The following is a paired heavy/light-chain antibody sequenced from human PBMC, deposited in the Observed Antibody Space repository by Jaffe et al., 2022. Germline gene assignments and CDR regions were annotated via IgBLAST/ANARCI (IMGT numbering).Heavy chain of an antibody. CDR2: ISGNGGGT. CDR3: AKPYSSGWAGWLDP. D-gene: IGHD6-19*01. J-gene: IGHJ5*02. Sequence: EVQLLESGGGLVQPGGSLRLSCAASGFTFSSYAMTWVRQAPGKGLEWVSTISGNGGGTYYADSVKGRFTISRDNSKNTLYLQMDSLRADDTAIYYCAKPYSSGWAGWLDPWGQGTLVTVSS. V-gene: IGHV3-23*01. CDR1: GFTFSSYA.
Light chain of an antibody. CDR3: QQYNNWPPCT. J-gene: IGKJ2*02. CDR2: GAS. Sequence: EIVMTQSPATLSVSPGERATLSCRASQSVSSNLAWYQQKPGQAPRLLIYGASTRATGIPARFSGSGSGTEFTLTISSLQSEDFALYYCQQYNNWPPCTFGQGTKLEIK. CDR1: QSVSSN. V-gene: IGKV3-15*01.